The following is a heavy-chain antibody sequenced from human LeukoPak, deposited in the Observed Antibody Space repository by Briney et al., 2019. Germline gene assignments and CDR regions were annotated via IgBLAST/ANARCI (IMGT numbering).Heavy chain of an antibody. CDR3: ARHPLELPIDAFDI. Sequence: ASVKVSCKASGYTFTSYAMNWVRQAPGQGLEWMGWINTNTGNPTYAQGFAGRFVFSLDTSVSTAYLQISSLKAEDTAVYYCARHPLELPIDAFDIWGQGTMVTVSS. CDR2: INTNTGNP. J-gene: IGHJ3*02. D-gene: IGHD1-7*01. V-gene: IGHV7-4-1*02. CDR1: GYTFTSYA.